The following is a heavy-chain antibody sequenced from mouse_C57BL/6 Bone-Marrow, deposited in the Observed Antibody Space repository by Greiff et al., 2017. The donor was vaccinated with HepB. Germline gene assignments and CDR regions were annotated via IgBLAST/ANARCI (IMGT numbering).Heavy chain of an antibody. Sequence: VQLQQPGAELVKPGASVKLSCKASGYTFTSYWMQWVKQRPGQGLEWIGEIDPSDSYTNYNQKFKGKATLTVDTSSSTAYMQLSSLTSEDSAVYYCAREAILRLYYAMDYWGQGTAVTVSS. J-gene: IGHJ4*01. CDR3: AREAILRLYYAMDY. D-gene: IGHD1-1*01. CDR1: GYTFTSYW. CDR2: IDPSDSYT. V-gene: IGHV1-50*01.